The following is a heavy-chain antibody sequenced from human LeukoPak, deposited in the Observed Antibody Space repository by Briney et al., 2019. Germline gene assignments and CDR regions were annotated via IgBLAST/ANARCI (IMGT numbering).Heavy chain of an antibody. CDR1: GFPFSSYA. D-gene: IGHD3-22*01. CDR2: ITASSGGT. J-gene: IGHJ2*01. CDR3: AKIRFYYDSSFDYWYFDL. Sequence: GGSLRLSCAASGFPFSSYAMGWVRQAPRKGLEWVSAITASSGGTYYADSVKGRFTISGDNSKNTLYLQINSLRAEDAAIYYCAKIRFYYDSSFDYWYFDLWGRGTLVTVSS. V-gene: IGHV3-23*01.